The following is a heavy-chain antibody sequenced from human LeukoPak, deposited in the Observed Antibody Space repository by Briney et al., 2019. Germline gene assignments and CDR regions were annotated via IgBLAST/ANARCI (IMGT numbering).Heavy chain of an antibody. CDR1: GFDFSDYW. Sequence: SGGSLRLSCAASGFDFSDYWMSWVRQAPGKGLEWVANINLDGIKKYHVDSVKGRFTISRDNAQNSLYLQMNSLRVDDTAVYYCARDETGGHFENWGPGTLVTVSS. J-gene: IGHJ4*02. CDR2: INLDGIKK. CDR3: ARDETGGHFEN. D-gene: IGHD3-10*01. V-gene: IGHV3-7*01.